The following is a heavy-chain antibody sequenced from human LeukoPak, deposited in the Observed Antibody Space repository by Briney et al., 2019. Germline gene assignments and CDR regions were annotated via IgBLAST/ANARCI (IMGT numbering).Heavy chain of an antibody. CDR1: GFTFSSYW. J-gene: IGHJ4*02. V-gene: IGHV3-7*01. Sequence: GGSLRLSCAASGFTFSSYWMTWVRQAPGKGLEWVANIKKDGSERDYVDSVKGRFTISRDNAKNSLYLQMNSLRDADTAVYSCARGSGWYDYWGQGTLVTVSS. D-gene: IGHD6-19*01. CDR2: IKKDGSER. CDR3: ARGSGWYDY.